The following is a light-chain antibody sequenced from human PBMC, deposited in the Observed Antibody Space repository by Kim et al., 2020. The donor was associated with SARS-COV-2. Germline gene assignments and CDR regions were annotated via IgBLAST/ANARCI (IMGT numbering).Light chain of an antibody. CDR3: AAWDDSLRGV. CDR2: RNN. Sequence: PGQRVTISCSGSSSNIGSNYVYWYQQLPGTAPKLLIYRNNQRPSGVPDRFSGSKSGTSASLAISGLRSEDEADYYCAAWDDSLRGVFGGGTKVTVL. CDR1: SSNIGSNY. J-gene: IGLJ2*01. V-gene: IGLV1-47*01.